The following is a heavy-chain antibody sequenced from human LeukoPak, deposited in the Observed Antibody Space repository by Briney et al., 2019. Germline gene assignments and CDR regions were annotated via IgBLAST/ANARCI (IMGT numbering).Heavy chain of an antibody. J-gene: IGHJ4*02. CDR1: GGSFSGYY. Sequence: SETLSLTCAVYGGSFSGYYWSWIRQPPGKGLEWIGEINHSGSTNYNPSLKSRVTISVDTSKNQFSLKLSSVTAADTAVYYCARGRPYDGFFDYWGQGTLVTVSS. CDR3: ARGRPYDGFFDY. V-gene: IGHV4-34*01. CDR2: INHSGST. D-gene: IGHD3-22*01.